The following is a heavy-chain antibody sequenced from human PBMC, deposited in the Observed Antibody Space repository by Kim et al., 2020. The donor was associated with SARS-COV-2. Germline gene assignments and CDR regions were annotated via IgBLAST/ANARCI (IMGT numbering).Heavy chain of an antibody. CDR1: GFTFSSYA. J-gene: IGHJ5*02. Sequence: GGSLRLSCAGSGFTFSSYAMSWVRQAPGKGLEWVSGISGSGGSTDYADSVKGRFAVSRDNSKNTLYLQMNSLRAEDTAVYYCAKVHHPGGYNYFDPWGQGTLVTVSS. CDR2: ISGSGGST. V-gene: IGHV3-23*01. D-gene: IGHD3-16*01. CDR3: AKVHHPGGYNYFDP.